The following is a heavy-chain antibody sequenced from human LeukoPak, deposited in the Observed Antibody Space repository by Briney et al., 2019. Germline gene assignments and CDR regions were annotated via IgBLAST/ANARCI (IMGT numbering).Heavy chain of an antibody. CDR1: GGSISSGGYY. J-gene: IGHJ4*02. Sequence: SRTLSLTCTVSGGSISSGGYYWSWIRQHPGKGLEWIGYIYYSGSTYYNPSLKSRVTISVDTSKNQFSLKLSSVTAADTAVYYCARSPHIVVVVAATPDYFDYWGQGTLVTVSS. CDR3: ARSPHIVVVVAATPDYFDY. CDR2: IYYSGST. V-gene: IGHV4-31*03. D-gene: IGHD2-15*01.